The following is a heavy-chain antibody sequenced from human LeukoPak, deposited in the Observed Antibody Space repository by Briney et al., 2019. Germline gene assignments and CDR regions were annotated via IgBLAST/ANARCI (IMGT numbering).Heavy chain of an antibody. CDR1: GFTFSSYS. CDR3: ARGLYYYDTSGYLYY. Sequence: GGSLRLSCAASGFTFSSYSMNWVRQAPGKGLEWVSYISSSSTIYYADSVKGRFTISRDNAKNSLYLQMNSLRAEDTAVYYCARGLYYYDTSGYLYYWGQGTLVTVSS. CDR2: ISSSSTI. D-gene: IGHD3-22*01. V-gene: IGHV3-48*04. J-gene: IGHJ4*02.